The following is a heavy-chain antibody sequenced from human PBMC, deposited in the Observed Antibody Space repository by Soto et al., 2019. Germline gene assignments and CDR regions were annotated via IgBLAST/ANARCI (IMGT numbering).Heavy chain of an antibody. CDR1: GGSLSGYY. V-gene: IGHV4-34*01. Sequence: QVQLQQWGAGLLKPSETLSLNCAVTGGSLSGYYWSWIRQPPGKGLEMIGEVKEGGHTNYRPYPRGRVTISSEPSHHQFSLRLNSMTAADTGVYYCARGQEGVVATHWDQGSLVTVSS. CDR2: VKEGGHT. J-gene: IGHJ4*02. D-gene: IGHD5-12*01. CDR3: ARGQEGVVATH.